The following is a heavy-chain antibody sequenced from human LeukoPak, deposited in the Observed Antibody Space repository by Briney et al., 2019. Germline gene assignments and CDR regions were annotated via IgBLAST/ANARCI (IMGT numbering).Heavy chain of an antibody. CDR3: ARGSRFYGSGPGDV. D-gene: IGHD3-10*01. Sequence: SETLSLTCAVYGGSFSGYHWSRIRQPPGKGLEWIGEINHSGSTNYNPSLKSRVTISVDTSKNQFSLKLSSVTAADTAVYYCARGSRFYGSGPGDVWGKGTTVTVSS. J-gene: IGHJ6*04. V-gene: IGHV4-34*01. CDR1: GGSFSGYH. CDR2: INHSGST.